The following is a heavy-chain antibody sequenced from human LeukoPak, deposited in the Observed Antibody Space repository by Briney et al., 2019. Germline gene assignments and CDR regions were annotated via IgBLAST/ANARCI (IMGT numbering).Heavy chain of an antibody. Sequence: GGSLRLSCAASGFTFRDYNMNWVRQAPGKGLEWVSSISSGSNYIYDADAVKGRFTISRDNAKNSLYLQMDSLRAEDTAVYYCARGDCITSRCYLPNWFDPWGQGTLVTVSS. CDR2: ISSGSNYI. J-gene: IGHJ5*02. D-gene: IGHD2-2*01. V-gene: IGHV3-21*01. CDR3: ARGDCITSRCYLPNWFDP. CDR1: GFTFRDYN.